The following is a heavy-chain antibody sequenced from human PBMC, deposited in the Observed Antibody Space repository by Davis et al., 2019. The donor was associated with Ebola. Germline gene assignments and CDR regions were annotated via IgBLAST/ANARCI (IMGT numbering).Heavy chain of an antibody. CDR2: TSHDGSNK. CDR1: GFTFSSFA. Sequence: GGSLRLSCAASGFTFSSFAMHWVRQAPGKGLEWVAVTSHDGSNKYYADSVKGRFTISRDNSKNTLFLQMNSLRAEDTAVYYCARATILDYWGQGTLVTVSS. D-gene: IGHD5-12*01. V-gene: IGHV3-30*04. CDR3: ARATILDY. J-gene: IGHJ4*02.